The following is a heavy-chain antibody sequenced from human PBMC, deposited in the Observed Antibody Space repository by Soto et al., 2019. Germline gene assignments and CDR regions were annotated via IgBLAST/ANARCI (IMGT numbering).Heavy chain of an antibody. CDR2: IYPGDSDT. D-gene: IGHD6-19*01. Sequence: GESLKICCKGSGDTFTSYWIGWVRQMPGKGLEWMGIIYPGDSDTRYSPSFQGQVTISADKSINTAYLQWNSLKASDSARYYCARTGSSGHSATFDYWGQGPLVTVSS. J-gene: IGHJ4*02. CDR1: GDTFTSYW. CDR3: ARTGSSGHSATFDY. V-gene: IGHV5-51*01.